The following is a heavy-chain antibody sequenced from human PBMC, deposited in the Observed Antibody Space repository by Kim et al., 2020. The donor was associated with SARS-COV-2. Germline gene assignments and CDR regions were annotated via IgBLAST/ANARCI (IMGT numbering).Heavy chain of an antibody. J-gene: IGHJ3*02. CDR3: ARENFGGSGWSQDAFDI. CDR2: IWYDGSNK. Sequence: GGSLRLSCAASGFTFSSYGMHWVRQAPGKGLEWVAVIWYDGSNKYYADSVKGRFTISRDNSKNTLYLQMNSLRAEDTAVYYCARENFGGSGWSQDAFDIWGQGTMVTVSS. D-gene: IGHD6-19*01. V-gene: IGHV3-33*01. CDR1: GFTFSSYG.